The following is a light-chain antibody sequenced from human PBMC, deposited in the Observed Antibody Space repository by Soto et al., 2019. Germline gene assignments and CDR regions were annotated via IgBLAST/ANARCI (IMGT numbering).Light chain of an antibody. CDR3: QQYNNWPLT. V-gene: IGKV3-15*01. CDR1: QGIGST. J-gene: IGKJ4*01. CDR2: DSS. Sequence: EIVLTQSPAALSVSPGERVTLSCRASQGIGSTLAWYQQKPGQTPRLLIYDSSTRAIGIPTRFSGSRSGTEFTLTINGLQSEDFAVYYRQQYNNWPLTFGGGTKVDIK.